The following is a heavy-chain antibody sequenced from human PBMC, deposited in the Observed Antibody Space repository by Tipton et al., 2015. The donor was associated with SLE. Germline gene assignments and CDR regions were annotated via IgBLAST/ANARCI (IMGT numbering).Heavy chain of an antibody. Sequence: GSLRLSCAASGFTFNNYGMSWVRQAPGEGLEWVSTISGSGATTYYADSVKGRFTISRDNSKNTLYVQMNSLRAEDTAVYYCAKSFCGSPFCYKAFDIWGQGTMVTVSS. CDR2: ISGSGATT. V-gene: IGHV3-23*01. CDR3: AKSFCGSPFCYKAFDI. D-gene: IGHD2-2*02. J-gene: IGHJ3*02. CDR1: GFTFNNYG.